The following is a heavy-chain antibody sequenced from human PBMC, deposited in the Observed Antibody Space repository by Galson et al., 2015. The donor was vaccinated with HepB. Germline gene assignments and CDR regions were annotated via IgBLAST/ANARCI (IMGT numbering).Heavy chain of an antibody. V-gene: IGHV4-39*01. Sequence: TLSLTCTVSGGSISSLSYYWVWIRQSPGKGLEWIGSIYYGGTTYYNPSLKSRVTISLDTSKNHFSLKLRSVTAADTSVYYCARHVGESGSYGMDVWGQGTTVSVSS. D-gene: IGHD2-15*01. CDR2: IYYGGTT. J-gene: IGHJ6*02. CDR1: GGSISSLSYY. CDR3: ARHVGESGSYGMDV.